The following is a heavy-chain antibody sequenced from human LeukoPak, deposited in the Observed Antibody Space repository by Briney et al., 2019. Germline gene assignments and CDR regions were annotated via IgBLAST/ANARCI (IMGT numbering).Heavy chain of an antibody. J-gene: IGHJ4*02. Sequence: SVKVSCKTSGGTFSSYAFSWMRQAPGQGLEWVGRSIPIYNPVGYTQRFQGRVTITADESTNTVYLELSRLRYDDTAVYDCAREPLGCGGDCHFDYWGQGTLVTVSS. D-gene: IGHD2-21*02. CDR3: AREPLGCGGDCHFDY. CDR1: GGTFSSYA. CDR2: SIPIYNPV. V-gene: IGHV1-69*13.